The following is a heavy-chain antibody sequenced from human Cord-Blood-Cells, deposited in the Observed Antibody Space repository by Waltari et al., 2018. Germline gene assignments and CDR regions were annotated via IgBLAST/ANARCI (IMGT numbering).Heavy chain of an antibody. D-gene: IGHD1-26*01. CDR2: IYYSGST. Sequence: QLQLQESGPGLVKPSETLSLTCTVPGGPISSSSYYWGWIRQPPGKGLEWIGSIYYSGSTYYNPSLKSRVTISVDTSKNQFSLKLSSVTAADTAVYYCARYGRFDYWGQGTLVTVSS. CDR1: GGPISSSSYY. J-gene: IGHJ4*02. CDR3: ARYGRFDY. V-gene: IGHV4-39*01.